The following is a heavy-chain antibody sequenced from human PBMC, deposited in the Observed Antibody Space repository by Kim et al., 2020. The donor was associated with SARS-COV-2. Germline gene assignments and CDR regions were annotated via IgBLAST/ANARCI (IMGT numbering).Heavy chain of an antibody. CDR2: ISWNSGSI. D-gene: IGHD6-13*01. V-gene: IGHV3-9*01. CDR3: AKDRGYSSSWSPGDAFDI. J-gene: IGHJ3*02. Sequence: GGSLRLSCAASGFTFDHYAMHWVRQAPGKGLEWVSGISWNSGSIGYADSVKGRFTISRDNAKNSLYLQMNSLRAEDTALYYCAKDRGYSSSWSPGDAFDIWGQGTMVTVSS. CDR1: GFTFDHYA.